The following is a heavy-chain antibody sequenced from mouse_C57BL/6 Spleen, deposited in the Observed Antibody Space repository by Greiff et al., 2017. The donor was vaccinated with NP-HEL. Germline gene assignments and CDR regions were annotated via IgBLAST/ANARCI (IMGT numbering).Heavy chain of an antibody. CDR2: IYPGNSDT. J-gene: IGHJ2*01. V-gene: IGHV1-5*01. D-gene: IGHD1-1*01. CDR1: GYTFTSYW. Sequence: EVQLQQSGTVLARPGASVKMSCKTSGYTFTSYWMHWVKQRPGQGLEWIGAIYPGNSDTSYNQKFKGKAKLTAVTSASTAYMELSSLTNEDSAVYYCTRSGITTVVAHFDYWGQGTTLTVSS. CDR3: TRSGITTVVAHFDY.